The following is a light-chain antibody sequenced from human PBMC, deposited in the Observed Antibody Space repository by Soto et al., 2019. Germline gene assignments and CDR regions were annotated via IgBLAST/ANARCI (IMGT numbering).Light chain of an antibody. CDR2: EES. Sequence: DIHLTQSPSSLSASVGDRVTITCRASQAITNNLAWYQQKPGNPPKLLIYEESTLHSGVPSIFSGRKLGTQFILTIDSLQPEDFATYYCQQVKSYPRTFGGGTKVEIK. CDR3: QQVKSYPRT. J-gene: IGKJ4*01. CDR1: QAITNN. V-gene: IGKV1-9*01.